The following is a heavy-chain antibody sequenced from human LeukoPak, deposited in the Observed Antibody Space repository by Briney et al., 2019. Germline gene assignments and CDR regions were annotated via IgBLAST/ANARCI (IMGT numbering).Heavy chain of an antibody. D-gene: IGHD6-6*01. J-gene: IGHJ4*02. CDR3: ARGGPFPSGSSSREYYLDY. CDR2: RSIYNGNT. CDR1: GYDFINYG. Sequence: GASVKVSCKASGYDFINYGISWVRQAPGQGLEWMGWRSIYNGNTDYKLQGRVTMTTDTSMSTAYMEVRSLRSDDTAVYYCARGGPFPSGSSSREYYLDYWGQGTLLTVSS. V-gene: IGHV1-18*01.